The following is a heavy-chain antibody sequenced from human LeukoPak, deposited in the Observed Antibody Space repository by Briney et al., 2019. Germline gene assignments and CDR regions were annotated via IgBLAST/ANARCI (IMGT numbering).Heavy chain of an antibody. D-gene: IGHD3-9*01. J-gene: IGHJ1*01. V-gene: IGHV3-23*01. CDR2: ISGSGGST. CDR3: AKDDILTGYNPTIAEYFQH. CDR1: GFTFSSYA. Sequence: PGGSLRLSCAASGFTFSSYAMSWVRQAPGKGLEWVSAISGSGGSTYYADSVKGRFTISRDNSKNTLYLQMNSLRAEDTAVYYCAKDDILTGYNPTIAEYFQHWGQGTLVTVSS.